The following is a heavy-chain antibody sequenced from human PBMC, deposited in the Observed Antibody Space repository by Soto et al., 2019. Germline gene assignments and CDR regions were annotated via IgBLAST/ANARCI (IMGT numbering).Heavy chain of an antibody. D-gene: IGHD3-10*01. CDR3: ARAGSYRFDY. J-gene: IGHJ4*02. CDR1: GFSFSSYW. CDR2: INAGGTSI. Sequence: PGGSLRLSCVGSGFSFSSYWVHWVRQPPGKGLEWVSRINAGGTSISYADSVKGRFTISRDNAKNTLYLQMDGLGVDDTAVYYCARAGSYRFDYWGLGTLVTAPQ. V-gene: IGHV3-74*01.